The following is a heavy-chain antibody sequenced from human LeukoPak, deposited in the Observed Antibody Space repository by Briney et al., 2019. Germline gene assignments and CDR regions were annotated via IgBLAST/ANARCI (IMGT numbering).Heavy chain of an antibody. J-gene: IGHJ4*02. Sequence: GGSLRLSCAASGFTFSSYGMHWVRQAPGKGLEWVAVISYDGSKKNYADSVKGRFTISRDNSKNTVYLQMNSLRPEDTAVYYCAARRLTVTTEIDYWGQGTLVTVSS. V-gene: IGHV3-30*03. CDR2: ISYDGSKK. D-gene: IGHD4-17*01. CDR1: GFTFSSYG. CDR3: AARRLTVTTEIDY.